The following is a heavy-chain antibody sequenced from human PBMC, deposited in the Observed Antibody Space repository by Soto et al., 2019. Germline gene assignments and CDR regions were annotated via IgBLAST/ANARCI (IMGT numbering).Heavy chain of an antibody. J-gene: IGHJ3*02. CDR2: ISSSSSYI. CDR3: ARDPSDIVVVPAALDI. CDR1: GFPFSSYS. D-gene: IGHD2-2*01. Sequence: PGGSLRLSCAPSGFPFSSYSMNWVRQAPGKGLEWVSSISSSSSYIYYADSVKGRFTISRDNAKNSLYLQMNSLRAEDTAVYYCARDPSDIVVVPAALDIWGQGTMVTVSS. V-gene: IGHV3-21*01.